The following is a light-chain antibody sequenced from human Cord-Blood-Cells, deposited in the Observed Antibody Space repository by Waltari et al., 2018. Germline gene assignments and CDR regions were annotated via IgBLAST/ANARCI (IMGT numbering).Light chain of an antibody. CDR3: AAWDDSLSGPWV. CDR1: SSNIGSNY. J-gene: IGLJ3*02. CDR2: RNN. Sequence: QSVLTQPPSASGTPGQRVTISCSGSSSNIGSNYVYWYQQLPGTAPKLLIYRNNPGPSGVHDRFSGSKSGTSASLAISGLRSEDEADYYCAAWDDSLSGPWVFGGGTKLTVL. V-gene: IGLV1-47*01.